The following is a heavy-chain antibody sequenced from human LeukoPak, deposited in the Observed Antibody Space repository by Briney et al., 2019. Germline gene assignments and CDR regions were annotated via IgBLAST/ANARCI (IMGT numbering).Heavy chain of an antibody. J-gene: IGHJ4*02. CDR3: ATVGSGAVAAGDNYYFDY. CDR1: GYTLTELS. CDR2: FDPEDGET. V-gene: IGHV1-24*01. D-gene: IGHD6-19*01. Sequence: ASVKVSCKVSGYTLTELSMHWVRQAPGKGLEWMGGFDPEDGETIYAQKFQGRVTMTEDTSTDTAYMELSSLRSEDTAVYYCATVGSGAVAAGDNYYFDYWGQGTLVTVSS.